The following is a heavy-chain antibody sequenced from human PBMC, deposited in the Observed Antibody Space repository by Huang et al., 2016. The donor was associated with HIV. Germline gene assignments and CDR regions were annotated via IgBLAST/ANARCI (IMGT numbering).Heavy chain of an antibody. CDR1: GFTFGDYA. CDR2: IRSKASGGTT. V-gene: IGHV3-49*05. CDR3: TRENYDFWSGYYKYYFDY. J-gene: IGHJ4*02. D-gene: IGHD3-3*01. Sequence: EVQLVESGGGLVKPGRSLRLSCTASGFTFGDYAMSWFRQAPGKGMEWVGFIRSKASGGTTEYAASVKGRFTISRDDSKSIAYLQRNSLKIEDTAVYYCTRENYDFWSGYYKYYFDYWGQGTLVTVSS.